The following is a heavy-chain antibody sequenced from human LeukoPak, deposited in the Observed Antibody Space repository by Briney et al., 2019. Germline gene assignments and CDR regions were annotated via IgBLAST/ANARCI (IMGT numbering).Heavy chain of an antibody. Sequence: GGSLRLSCAASGFTFSSYSMNWVRQAPGKGLEWVSSISSSSSYIYYADSVKGRFTISRDNAKNSLYLQMNSLRAEDTAVYYCARDSDGYNSAFDYWGQGTLVTVSS. CDR3: ARDSDGYNSAFDY. D-gene: IGHD5-24*01. CDR2: ISSSSSYI. J-gene: IGHJ4*02. CDR1: GFTFSSYS. V-gene: IGHV3-21*01.